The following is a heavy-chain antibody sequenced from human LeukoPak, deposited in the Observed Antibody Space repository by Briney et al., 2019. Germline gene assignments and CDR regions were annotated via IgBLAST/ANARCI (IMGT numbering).Heavy chain of an antibody. CDR2: IYYSGST. J-gene: IGHJ4*02. CDR1: GGSISSDYYY. CDR3: ARRSASIPHFDY. Sequence: SETLSLTCSVSGGSISSDYYYWGWIRQPPGKGLEWIGSIYYSGSTYYNPSLKSRVTISVDTSKNHFSLKLTSVTAADTAVYYCARRSASIPHFDYWGQGTLVTVSS. D-gene: IGHD2-15*01. V-gene: IGHV4-39*02.